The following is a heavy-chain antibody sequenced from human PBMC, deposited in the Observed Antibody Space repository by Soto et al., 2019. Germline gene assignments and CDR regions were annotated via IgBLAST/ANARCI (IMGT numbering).Heavy chain of an antibody. J-gene: IGHJ4*02. V-gene: IGHV3-21*01. CDR3: ARDHASGYSYGLSDY. D-gene: IGHD5-18*01. CDR1: GFTFSSYS. Sequence: AGGSLRLSCAASGFTFSSYSMNWVRQAPWKGLEWVSSISSSSSYIYYADSVKGRFTISRDNAKNSLYLQMNSLRAEDTAVYYCARDHASGYSYGLSDYWGQGTLVTVSS. CDR2: ISSSSSYI.